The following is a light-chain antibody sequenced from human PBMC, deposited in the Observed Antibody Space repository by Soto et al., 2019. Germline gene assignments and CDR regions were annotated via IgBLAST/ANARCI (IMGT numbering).Light chain of an antibody. J-gene: IGKJ5*01. CDR3: QQYNNCLSIT. CDR1: QSVSSN. V-gene: IGKV3-15*01. Sequence: EMVMTQSPATLSVSPGERATLSCSASQSVSSNLAWYQQKPGQAPRLLIYGASTRATGIPARFSGSGSGTEFTLTISSLQTEDFAVYYCQQYNNCLSITFGQGTRLEIK. CDR2: GAS.